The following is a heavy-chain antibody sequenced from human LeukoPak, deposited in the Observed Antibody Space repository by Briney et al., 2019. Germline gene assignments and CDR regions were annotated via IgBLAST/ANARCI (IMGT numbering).Heavy chain of an antibody. V-gene: IGHV3-21*01. CDR2: ISSSSSYI. CDR1: GFTFSSYS. J-gene: IGHJ6*03. Sequence: PGGSLRLSCAVSGFTFSSYSVNWVRQAPGKGLEWVSCISSSSSYIHYADSVKGRFTISRDNAKNSLYLQMNSLRAEDTAVYYCARDRHYSDSSGYWTSSYYYMDVWGKGTTVTVSS. D-gene: IGHD3-22*01. CDR3: ARDRHYSDSSGYWTSSYYYMDV.